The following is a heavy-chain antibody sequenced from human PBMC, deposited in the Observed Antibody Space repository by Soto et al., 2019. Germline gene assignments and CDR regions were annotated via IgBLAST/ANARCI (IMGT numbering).Heavy chain of an antibody. D-gene: IGHD3-10*01. J-gene: IGHJ6*02. Sequence: PGESLKISCKGPGYSFTTYWISWVRQMPGKGLEWMGTIDPNESCSNYSPSFQGHVTISADKSISTAYLQWSSLKASDTAIHYCARHLGLGAYSTMVRGGDYYYTMDVWGQGTTVTVSS. CDR3: ARHLGLGAYSTMVRGGDYYYTMDV. V-gene: IGHV5-10-1*01. CDR2: IDPNESCS. CDR1: GYSFTTYW.